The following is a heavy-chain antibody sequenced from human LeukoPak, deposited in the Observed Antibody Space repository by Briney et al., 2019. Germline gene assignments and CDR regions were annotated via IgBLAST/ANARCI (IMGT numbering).Heavy chain of an antibody. J-gene: IGHJ4*02. Sequence: ASVKVSCKASGYTFTGYYMHWVRQAPGQGLEWMGWINPNSGGTNYAQKFQGRVTMTRDTSISTAYMELSRLRSDDTAVYYCARVAGALRLGELSLRLDYWGQGTLVTVSS. CDR3: ARVAGALRLGELSLRLDY. D-gene: IGHD3-16*02. CDR1: GYTFTGYY. CDR2: INPNSGGT. V-gene: IGHV1-2*02.